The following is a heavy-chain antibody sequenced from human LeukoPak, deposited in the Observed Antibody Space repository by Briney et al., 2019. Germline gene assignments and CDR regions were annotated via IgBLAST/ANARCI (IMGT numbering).Heavy chain of an antibody. J-gene: IGHJ3*02. CDR1: GFTFSSYA. Sequence: PGGSLRLSCAASGFTFSSYAMSWVRQAPGKGLEWVSAISGSGGSTYYADSVKGRFTISRDNSKNTLYLQMNSLRAEDTAVYYCAKVYATQQYYDFWSGYFDAFDIWGQGTMVTVSS. CDR3: AKVYATQQYYDFWSGYFDAFDI. V-gene: IGHV3-23*01. D-gene: IGHD3-3*01. CDR2: ISGSGGST.